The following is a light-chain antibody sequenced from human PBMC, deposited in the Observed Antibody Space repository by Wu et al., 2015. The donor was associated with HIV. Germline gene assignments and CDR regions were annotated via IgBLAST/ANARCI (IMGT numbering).Light chain of an antibody. CDR3: QQYDNWPPWT. V-gene: IGKV3-20*01. CDR1: LSVSNTD. Sequence: EIVLTQSPGTLSLSPGEGATLSCRASLSVSNTDLAWYQQKPGQAPRLLIYGASSRATGIPDRFSGSGSGTEFTLTISHVQSEDFAVYYCQQYDNWPPWTFGQGTKVEI. CDR2: GAS. J-gene: IGKJ1*01.